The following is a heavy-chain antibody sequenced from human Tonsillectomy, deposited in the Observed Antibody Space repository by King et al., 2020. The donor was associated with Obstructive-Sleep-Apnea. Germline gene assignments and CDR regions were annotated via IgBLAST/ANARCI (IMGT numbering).Heavy chain of an antibody. Sequence: VQLQESGPGLVKPSETLSLTCTVSGGSISSYYWSWIRQPPGKGLEWIGYIYYSGSTNYNPSLKSRVTISVDTSKNQFSLKLSSVTAADTAVYYCARLLGGGVWAFDIWGQGTMVTVSS. CDR3: ARLLGGGVWAFDI. J-gene: IGHJ3*02. D-gene: IGHD3-16*01. CDR2: IYYSGST. V-gene: IGHV4-59*08. CDR1: GGSISSYY.